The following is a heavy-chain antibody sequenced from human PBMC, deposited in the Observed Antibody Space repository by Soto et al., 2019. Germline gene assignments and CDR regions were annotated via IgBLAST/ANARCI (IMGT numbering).Heavy chain of an antibody. CDR3: ARGLYRRGTYYAFDT. V-gene: IGHV1-18*01. J-gene: IGHJ4*02. Sequence: QVPLVQSGPEVKKPGASVKVSCKTSGYTPTNYDIGWVRQAPGQGLEYMGWISAYNGNTNYARKRQDRVTLTTDTSTRTAYMELRSLQSDDTAIYYCARGLYRRGTYYAFDTWGQGTLVTVSS. CDR1: GYTPTNYD. CDR2: ISAYNGNT. D-gene: IGHD1-26*01.